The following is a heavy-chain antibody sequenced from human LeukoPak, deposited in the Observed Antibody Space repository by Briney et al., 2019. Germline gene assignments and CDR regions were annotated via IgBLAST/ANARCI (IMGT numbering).Heavy chain of an antibody. D-gene: IGHD3-3*01. CDR3: ARGPRGDFWSGYYSTYYYYGMDV. Sequence: GGSLRLSRAASGFTFSRYAMSWVRQAPAKALEWVSAISGSGGSTYYAESVEGRFTISRDNAKNTLYLQMNSLRAEDTAVYYCARGPRGDFWSGYYSTYYYYGMDVWGQGTTVTVSS. CDR2: ISGSGGST. V-gene: IGHV3-23*01. CDR1: GFTFSRYA. J-gene: IGHJ6*02.